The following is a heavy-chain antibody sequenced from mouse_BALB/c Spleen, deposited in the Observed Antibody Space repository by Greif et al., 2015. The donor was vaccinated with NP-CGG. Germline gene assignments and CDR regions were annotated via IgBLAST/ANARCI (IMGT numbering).Heavy chain of an antibody. CDR1: GYTFTSYY. Sequence: VQLQQSGPELMKPGASVRIPCKASGYTFTSYYIHWVRQRPGQGLEWIGWIFPGNVNTKYNEKFKGKATLTADKSSSTAYMQLSSLTSEDSAVYFCTRDAMDYWGQGTSVTVSS. J-gene: IGHJ4*01. V-gene: IGHV1S56*01. CDR2: IFPGNVNT. CDR3: TRDAMDY.